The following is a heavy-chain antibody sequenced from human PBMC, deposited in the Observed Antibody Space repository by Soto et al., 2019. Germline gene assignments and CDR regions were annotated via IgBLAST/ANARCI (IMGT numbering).Heavy chain of an antibody. J-gene: IGHJ4*02. Sequence: EVQLVESGGGLAKPGGSLRLSCAASGFTFSNDWMNWVRQAPGKGLEWVARIKTVTDGGTTDYAAPVKGRFFISRDDSKTTLYLQMNSLKTEDTAIYYCMTHSVFYSLCHWGQGTLVTVAS. CDR2: IKTVTDGGTT. D-gene: IGHD1-26*01. V-gene: IGHV3-15*01. CDR1: GFTFSNDW. CDR3: MTHSVFYSLCH.